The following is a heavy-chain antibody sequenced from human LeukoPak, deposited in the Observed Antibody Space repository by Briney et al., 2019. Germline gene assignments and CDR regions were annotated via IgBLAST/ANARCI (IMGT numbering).Heavy chain of an antibody. CDR3: ARRWPRLDPQGNSHDAFDI. J-gene: IGHJ3*02. Sequence: PGGSLRLSCAASGFTFSSYAMSWVRQAPGKGLEWVSAISGSGGSTYYADSVKGRFTISRDNSKNTLYLQMNSLRAEDTAVYYCARRWPRLDPQGNSHDAFDIWGQGTMVTVSS. CDR2: ISGSGGST. V-gene: IGHV3-23*01. D-gene: IGHD5-24*01. CDR1: GFTFSSYA.